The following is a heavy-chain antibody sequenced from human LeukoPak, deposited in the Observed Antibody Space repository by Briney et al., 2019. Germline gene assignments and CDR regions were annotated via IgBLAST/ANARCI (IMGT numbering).Heavy chain of an antibody. J-gene: IGHJ5*02. CDR1: GYTFTSYG. CDR2: IVPIFGTA. CDR3: AREIAAAGFWFDP. Sequence: GASVKVSCKASGYTFTSYGISWVRQAPGQGLEWMGGIVPIFGTANYAQKFQGRVTITTDESTSTAYMELSSLRSEDTAVYYCAREIAAAGFWFDPWGQGTLVTVSS. V-gene: IGHV1-69*05. D-gene: IGHD6-13*01.